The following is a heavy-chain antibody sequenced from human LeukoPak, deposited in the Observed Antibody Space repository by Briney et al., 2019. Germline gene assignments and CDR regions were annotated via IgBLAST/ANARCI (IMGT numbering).Heavy chain of an antibody. J-gene: IGHJ4*02. Sequence: GASVKVSCKASGGTFSSYAISWVRQAPGQGLEWMGRIIPILGIANYAQKFQGRVTITADRSTNTAYMELSSLKSEDTAVYYCARGIVGATWKPYYFDQWGQGTLVTVSS. D-gene: IGHD1-26*01. CDR2: IIPILGIA. V-gene: IGHV1-69*04. CDR3: ARGIVGATWKPYYFDQ. CDR1: GGTFSSYA.